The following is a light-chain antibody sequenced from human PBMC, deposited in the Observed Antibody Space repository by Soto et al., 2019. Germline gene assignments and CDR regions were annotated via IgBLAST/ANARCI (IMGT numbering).Light chain of an antibody. CDR1: SSDVGGYNY. CDR3: CSHAGSYTRV. Sequence: QSVLTQPRSVSGSPGQSVTISCTGTSSDVGGYNYVSWYQQHPGKAPKFMIYDVSKRPSGVPDRFSGSKSGNTASLTISGLQAEDEADYYCCSHAGSYTRVFGTGTKVTAL. V-gene: IGLV2-11*01. CDR2: DVS. J-gene: IGLJ1*01.